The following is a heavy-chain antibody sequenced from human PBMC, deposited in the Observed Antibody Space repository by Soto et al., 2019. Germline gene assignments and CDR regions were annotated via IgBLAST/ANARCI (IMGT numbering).Heavy chain of an antibody. CDR1: GGTFGRNA. J-gene: IGHJ3*01. CDR3: ARPQGSGWRFNALDF. CDR2: IIPMFDTA. V-gene: IGHV1-69*01. Sequence: QVVLVQSGAEVKNPGSSVKVSCKASGGTFGRNAINWVRQAPGQGFEWMGVIIPMFDTANHAQKFRVRILMTADESTNTAYLELKDLRSDDTAIYYCARPQGSGWRFNALDFWDQGTMVTVSS. D-gene: IGHD6-19*01.